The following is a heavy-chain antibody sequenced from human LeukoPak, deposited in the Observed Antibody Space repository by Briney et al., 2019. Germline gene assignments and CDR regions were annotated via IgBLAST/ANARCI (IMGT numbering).Heavy chain of an antibody. D-gene: IGHD3-10*01. Sequence: ALVKVSCKASGYTFTSYGISWVRQAPGQGLEWMGWISAYNGNTNYTQKLQGRVTMTTDTSTSTAYMELRSLRSDDTAVYYCARDTKIGYYGSGSYYDAFDIWGQGTMVTVSS. CDR3: ARDTKIGYYGSGSYYDAFDI. CDR1: GYTFTSYG. J-gene: IGHJ3*02. CDR2: ISAYNGNT. V-gene: IGHV1-18*01.